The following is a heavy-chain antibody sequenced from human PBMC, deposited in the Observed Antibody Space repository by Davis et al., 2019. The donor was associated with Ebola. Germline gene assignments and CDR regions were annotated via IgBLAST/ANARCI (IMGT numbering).Heavy chain of an antibody. V-gene: IGHV1-18*01. CDR3: ARVTFFGVVINGDY. Sequence: ASVNVSCKASGGTFSSYAISWVRQVPGQGLEWLGWISAYNGNTNYAQKLHDRVTMTTDTSTNTAYMEERGLTSGDTAVYYCARVTFFGVVINGDYWGQGTLVTVSS. J-gene: IGHJ4*02. CDR1: GGTFSSYA. CDR2: ISAYNGNT. D-gene: IGHD3-3*01.